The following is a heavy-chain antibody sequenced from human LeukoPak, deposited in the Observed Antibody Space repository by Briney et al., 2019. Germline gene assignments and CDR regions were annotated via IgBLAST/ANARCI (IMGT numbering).Heavy chain of an antibody. CDR1: GFTFSSYA. D-gene: IGHD2-15*01. V-gene: IGHV3-30*04. CDR2: ISYDGSNK. Sequence: PGRSLRLSCAASGFTFSSYAMHWVRQAPGKGLEWVAVISYDGSNKYYADSVKGRFTISRDNSKNTLYLQMNSLRAEDTAVYYCARDLEVEGIGPTLWGQGTLVTVSS. CDR3: ARDLEVEGIGPTL. J-gene: IGHJ4*02.